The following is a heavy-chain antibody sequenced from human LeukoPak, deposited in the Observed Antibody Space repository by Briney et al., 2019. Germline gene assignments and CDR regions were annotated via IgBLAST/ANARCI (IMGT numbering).Heavy chain of an antibody. CDR1: GYPFTDYY. Sequence: ASVKVSCKASGYPFTDYYIHWVRQVPGHGLEWIGWMSPNSGDTLSPQKFQGRVTMTRDTAISTAYMELSSLRSDDTAVYCARGQVLVGGNWFDPWGQGTLVTVSS. CDR3: ARGQVLVGGNWFDP. CDR2: MSPNSGDT. J-gene: IGHJ5*02. D-gene: IGHD3-10*01. V-gene: IGHV1-2*02.